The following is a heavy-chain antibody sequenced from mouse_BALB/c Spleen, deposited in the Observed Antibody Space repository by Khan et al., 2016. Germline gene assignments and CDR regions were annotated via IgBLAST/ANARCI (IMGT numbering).Heavy chain of an antibody. D-gene: IGHD2-14*01. CDR2: ISYSGNT. CDR3: ARSNRNDAWFAY. J-gene: IGHJ3*01. V-gene: IGHV3-8*02. Sequence: EMQLEESGPSLVKPSQTLSLTCSVTGDSITSGYWHWVRKFPGNKLEYMGYISYSGNTYYNPFLKSGISVTRYTSKNQHYLQLIAVTTEDTATYYCARSNRNDAWFAYWGQGTLVTVSA. CDR1: GDSITSGY.